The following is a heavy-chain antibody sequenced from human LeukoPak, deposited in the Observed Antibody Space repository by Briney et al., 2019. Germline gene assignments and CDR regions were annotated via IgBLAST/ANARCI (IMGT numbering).Heavy chain of an antibody. Sequence: ASVKVSCKTSGYTFSGYFIHWVRQAPGQGLEWMGWINPNNGGTNYAQKFRGRVTMTRETSFSTVYIELSRLTSDDTAVYYCARCTRSGGDYWGQGTLVTVSS. CDR3: ARCTRSGGDY. V-gene: IGHV1-2*02. CDR2: INPNNGGT. D-gene: IGHD5-12*01. J-gene: IGHJ4*02. CDR1: GYTFSGYF.